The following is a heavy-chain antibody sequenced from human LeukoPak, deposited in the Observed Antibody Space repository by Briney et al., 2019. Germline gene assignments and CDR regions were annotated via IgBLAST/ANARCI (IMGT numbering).Heavy chain of an antibody. CDR1: GVSFSGYY. V-gene: IGHV4-34*01. D-gene: IGHD5-18*01. CDR3: ATTRRGYSYAKDYYYYGMDV. Sequence: MSSETLSLTCAVYGVSFSGYYWSWIRQPPGKGLEWIGEVNQSGSTNYNPSLKSRVTISIDTSKNQFSLKLSSVTAADTAVYYCATTRRGYSYAKDYYYYGMDVWGQGTTVTVSS. CDR2: VNQSGST. J-gene: IGHJ6*02.